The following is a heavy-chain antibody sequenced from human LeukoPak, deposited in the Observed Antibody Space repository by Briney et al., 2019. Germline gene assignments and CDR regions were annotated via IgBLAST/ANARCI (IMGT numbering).Heavy chain of an antibody. CDR1: GFTFNIYS. D-gene: IGHD2-15*01. CDR2: ISSSSSYI. Sequence: GGSLRLSCAASGFTFNIYSMNWVRQAPGKGLEWVSCISSSSSYIYYADSVKGRFTISRDNAKNSLYLQINSLRAEDTAVYYCARDTRPAFDIWGQGTMVTVSS. J-gene: IGHJ3*02. V-gene: IGHV3-21*01. CDR3: ARDTRPAFDI.